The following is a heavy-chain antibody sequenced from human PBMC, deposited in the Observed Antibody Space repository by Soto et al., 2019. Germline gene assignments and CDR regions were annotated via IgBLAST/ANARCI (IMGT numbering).Heavy chain of an antibody. V-gene: IGHV4-59*01. D-gene: IGHD4-17*01. CDR3: AADTVSLYYYYYGMDV. Sequence: PSETLSLTCTVSGGSISSYYWSWIRQPPGKGLEWIAYIYYTGSTYYNPSLKSRVTLSADTSKNQFSLKLSSVTAADTAVYYCAADTVSLYYYYYGMDVWGQGTTVTVS. CDR1: GGSISSYY. J-gene: IGHJ6*02. CDR2: IYYTGST.